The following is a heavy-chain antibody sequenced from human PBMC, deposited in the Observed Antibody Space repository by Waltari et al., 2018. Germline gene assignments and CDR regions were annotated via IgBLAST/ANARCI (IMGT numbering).Heavy chain of an antibody. J-gene: IGHJ4*02. V-gene: IGHV1-2*06. Sequence: QVQLVQSGAEVKKPGASVKVSCKASGYTFTGYYMHWVRPAPGQGLEWMGRINPNSGGTNYAQKFQGRVTMTRDTSISTAYMELSRLRSDDTAVYYCARASGEGIAAAASPPMPWGQGTLVTVSS. CDR1: GYTFTGYY. D-gene: IGHD6-13*01. CDR3: ARASGEGIAAAASPPMP. CDR2: INPNSGGT.